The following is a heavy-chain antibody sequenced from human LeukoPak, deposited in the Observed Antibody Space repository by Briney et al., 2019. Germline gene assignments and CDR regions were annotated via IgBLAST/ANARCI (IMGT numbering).Heavy chain of an antibody. Sequence: ASVKISCKTSGYTFTGYYMHWVRQAPGQGLEWMGWINPNSGGTNYAQKFQGRVTMTRDTSISIAYMELSRLRFDDTAVYYCATLLADKPHGDYWGQGTLVTVSS. CDR2: INPNSGGT. J-gene: IGHJ4*02. CDR3: ATLLADKPHGDY. V-gene: IGHV1-2*02. CDR1: GYTFTGYY. D-gene: IGHD1-26*01.